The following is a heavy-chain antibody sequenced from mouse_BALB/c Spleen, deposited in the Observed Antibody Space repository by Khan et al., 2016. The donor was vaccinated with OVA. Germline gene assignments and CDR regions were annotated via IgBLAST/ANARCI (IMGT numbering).Heavy chain of an antibody. V-gene: IGHV1-69*02. CDR2: IYPSDSYT. CDR1: GYTFTNYW. D-gene: IGHD2-13*01. CDR3: TRGDPGNFDY. Sequence: QVRLQQSGAELVRPGASVKLSCKASGYTFTNYWINWVKQRPGQGLEWIGNIYPSDSYTNYNQKFKDKATLTVDKSSSTAYMQLSSPTSEDSVVYYCTRGDPGNFDYWGHGTTLTVSS. J-gene: IGHJ2*01.